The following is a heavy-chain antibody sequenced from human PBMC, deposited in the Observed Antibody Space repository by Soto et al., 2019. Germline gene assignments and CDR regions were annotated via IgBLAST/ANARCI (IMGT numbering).Heavy chain of an antibody. CDR1: GYTFTCYD. J-gene: IGHJ5*02. V-gene: IGHV1-8*01. CDR3: SRGIYDSSGSRKFDP. Sequence: GASVKFSCQASGYTFTCYDINCMREATGQRPECMGWMNPNSGHTGYTKKVQGRVTMTRNTSISTAYMEMSSPRSEDTAVYYCSRGIYDSSGSRKFDPWGQGTLVTVS. CDR2: MNPNSGHT. D-gene: IGHD3-22*01.